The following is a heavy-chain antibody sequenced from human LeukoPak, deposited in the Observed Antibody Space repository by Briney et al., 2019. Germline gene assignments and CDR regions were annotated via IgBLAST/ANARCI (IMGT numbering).Heavy chain of an antibody. V-gene: IGHV4-39*07. J-gene: IGHJ4*02. CDR1: GGSISSSSYY. CDR2: IYYSGST. CDR3: ARCGAKLEPPSL. Sequence: PSETLSLTCTVSGGSISSSSYYWGWIRQPPGKGLEWIGSIYYSGSTYYNPSLKGRVTISVDTSKNQFSLKLSSVTAADTAVYYCARCGAKLEPPSLWGQGTLVTVSS. D-gene: IGHD1-14*01.